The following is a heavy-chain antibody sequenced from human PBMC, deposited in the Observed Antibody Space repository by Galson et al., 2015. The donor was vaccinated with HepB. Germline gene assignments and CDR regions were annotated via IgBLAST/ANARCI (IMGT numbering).Heavy chain of an antibody. D-gene: IGHD6-6*01. CDR3: ATDLRYSSSFYYYGMDV. J-gene: IGHJ6*02. Sequence: SVKVSCKVSGYTLTELSMHWVRQAPGKGLEWMGGFDPEDGETIYAQKFQGRVTMTEDTSTDTAYMELSSLRSEDTAVYYCATDLRYSSSFYYYGMDVWGQGTTVTVSS. CDR2: FDPEDGET. V-gene: IGHV1-24*01. CDR1: GYTLTELS.